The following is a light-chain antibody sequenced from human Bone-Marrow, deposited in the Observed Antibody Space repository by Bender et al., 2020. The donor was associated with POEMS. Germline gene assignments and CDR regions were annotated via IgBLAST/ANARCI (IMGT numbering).Light chain of an antibody. CDR1: SSNIGAGYD. J-gene: IGLJ2*01. CDR3: QAGDSTERI. CDR2: DST. V-gene: IGLV1-40*01. Sequence: QSVLTQPPSVSGAPGQRVTISCTGSSSNIGAGYDVHWYQQVPGTAPKVVIYDSTSRPSGIPDRFSASNTGTTVTLTISGVEADDEADYYCQAGDSTERIFGGGTKLTVL.